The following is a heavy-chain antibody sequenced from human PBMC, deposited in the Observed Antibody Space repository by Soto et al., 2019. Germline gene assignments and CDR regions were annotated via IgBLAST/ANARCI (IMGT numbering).Heavy chain of an antibody. CDR1: GGSISSYY. J-gene: IGHJ1*01. CDR3: ARDYGDYEYFQH. Sequence: QVQLQESGPGLVKPSETLSLTCTVSGGSISSYYWSWIRQPPGKGLEWIGYIYYSGSTNYNPSLKSRVTISVDTSKNQCSLKLSSVTAADTAVYYCARDYGDYEYFQHWGQGTLVTVSS. CDR2: IYYSGST. V-gene: IGHV4-59*01. D-gene: IGHD4-17*01.